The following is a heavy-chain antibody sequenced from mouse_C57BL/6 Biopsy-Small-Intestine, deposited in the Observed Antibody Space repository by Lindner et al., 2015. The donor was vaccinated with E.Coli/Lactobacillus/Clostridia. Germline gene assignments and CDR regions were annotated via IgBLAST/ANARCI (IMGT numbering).Heavy chain of an antibody. V-gene: IGHV1-42*01. Sequence: VQLQESGPELVKPGASVKISREASGYSFTGYYMHWVKQSPEKSLEWIGEINPSTGGTTYNQKFKAKATLTVDKSSSTAYMQLKSLTSEDSAVYYCVRYWGDYWGQGTTLTVSS. J-gene: IGHJ2*01. D-gene: IGHD4-1*01. CDR1: GYSFTGYY. CDR3: VRYWGDY. CDR2: INPSTGGT.